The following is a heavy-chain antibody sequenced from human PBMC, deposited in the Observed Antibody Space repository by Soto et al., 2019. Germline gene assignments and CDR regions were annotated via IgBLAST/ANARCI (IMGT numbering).Heavy chain of an antibody. CDR3: AIGVVAAADSDY. V-gene: IGHV1-69*06. CDR1: GGTFSSYA. D-gene: IGHD6-13*01. J-gene: IGHJ4*02. Sequence: QVQLVQSGAEVKKPGSSVKVSCKASGGTFSSYAFSWVRQAPGQGLEWVGGIIPVVGPPNYAQELQGRVTITADKSTSTVYLDLSSLRSEDTAVYYCAIGVVAAADSDYWGQGTLVTVSS. CDR2: IIPVVGPP.